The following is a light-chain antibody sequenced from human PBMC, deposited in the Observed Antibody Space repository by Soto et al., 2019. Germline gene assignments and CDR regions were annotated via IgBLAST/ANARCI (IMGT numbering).Light chain of an antibody. CDR1: SSDIGGYNY. V-gene: IGLV2-14*01. CDR3: SSYTGSSTLYV. Sequence: LTQPASVSGSPGQSITISCTGTSSDIGGYNYVSWYQQHPGKVPKLMIFEVSNRPSGVSYRFSGSKSGNTASLTISGLQAEDEADYYCSSYTGSSTLYVFGTGTKVTVL. J-gene: IGLJ1*01. CDR2: EVS.